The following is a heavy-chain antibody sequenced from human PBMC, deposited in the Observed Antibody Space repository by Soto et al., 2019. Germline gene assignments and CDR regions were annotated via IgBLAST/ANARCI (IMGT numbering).Heavy chain of an antibody. Sequence: GESLKISCQGSGYSFTNYWINWVRQMPGKGLEWMGRIDPSDSYTDYSPSFQGHVIISTDKSINTAYLQWSSLKASDTAMYYCARFRSGTTVDYYYTMDVWGHGTTVTV. CDR3: ARFRSGTTVDYYYTMDV. CDR2: IDPSDSYT. J-gene: IGHJ6*02. D-gene: IGHD1-7*01. V-gene: IGHV5-10-1*01. CDR1: GYSFTNYW.